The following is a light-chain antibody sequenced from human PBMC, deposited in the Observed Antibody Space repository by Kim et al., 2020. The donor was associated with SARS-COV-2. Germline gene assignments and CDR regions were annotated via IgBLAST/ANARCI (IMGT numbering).Light chain of an antibody. CDR2: DVS. CDR1: SSDVGGYNY. Sequence: GHSITIACTGTSSDVGGYNYVSWYQHHPGKAPKLMIYDVSKRPSVVSDRFSGSKSGNTASLTISGLQAEDEADYYCSSYTSSSTYVFGTGTKVTVL. CDR3: SSYTSSSTYV. V-gene: IGLV2-14*03. J-gene: IGLJ1*01.